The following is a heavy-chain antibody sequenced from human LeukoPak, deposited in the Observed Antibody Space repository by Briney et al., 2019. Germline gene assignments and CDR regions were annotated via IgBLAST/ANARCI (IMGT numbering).Heavy chain of an antibody. V-gene: IGHV3-53*01. D-gene: IGHD3-10*01. Sequence: GGSLRLSCAASGFTVSSNYMSWVRQAPGKGLEWVSVIYSGGSTYYADSVKGRFTISRDNSKNTLYLRMNSLRAEDTAVYYCARVKKGWFGRLNWFDPWGQGTLVTVSS. CDR1: GFTVSSNY. CDR3: ARVKKGWFGRLNWFDP. J-gene: IGHJ5*02. CDR2: IYSGGST.